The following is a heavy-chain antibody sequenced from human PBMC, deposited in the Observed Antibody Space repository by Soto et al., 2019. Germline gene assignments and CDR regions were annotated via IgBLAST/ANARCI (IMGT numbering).Heavy chain of an antibody. Sequence: SETLSLTCTVSGGSISSYYWSWIRQPPGKGLEWIGYIYYSGSTNYNPSLKSRVTISVDTSKNQFSLKLSSVTAADTAVYYCARHLPTIDSNHDAFDIWGQGTMVTVSS. J-gene: IGHJ3*02. D-gene: IGHD3-9*01. CDR3: ARHLPTIDSNHDAFDI. V-gene: IGHV4-59*08. CDR1: GGSISSYY. CDR2: IYYSGST.